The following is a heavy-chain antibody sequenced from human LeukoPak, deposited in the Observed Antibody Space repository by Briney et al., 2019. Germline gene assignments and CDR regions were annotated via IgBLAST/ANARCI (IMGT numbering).Heavy chain of an antibody. D-gene: IGHD2-15*01. Sequence: ASVKVSCKASGGTFTSYAISWVRQAPGQGLEWMGGIIPIFGTANYTQKFQGRVTITADESTRTASMELSSLRSEDRDVYYCGSVGFAGCRGGSCYSGFDYWGQGTLVTVSS. CDR3: GSVGFAGCRGGSCYSGFDY. V-gene: IGHV1-69*13. J-gene: IGHJ4*02. CDR2: IIPIFGTA. CDR1: GGTFTSYA.